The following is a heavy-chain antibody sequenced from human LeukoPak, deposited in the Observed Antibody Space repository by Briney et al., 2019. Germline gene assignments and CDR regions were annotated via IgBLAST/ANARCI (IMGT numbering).Heavy chain of an antibody. CDR1: GDSINSGASF. Sequence: PSQTLSLTCTVSGDSINSGASFWSWIRQPAGKGLEWIGRVSSTGSSKYNPSLESRLGISLDTSENQFSLTLSSVTAADTAVYYCARLNFWNNPWSFDLWGRGTLVTVSS. J-gene: IGHJ2*01. CDR3: ARLNFWNNPWSFDL. V-gene: IGHV4-61*02. CDR2: VSSTGSS. D-gene: IGHD3-3*01.